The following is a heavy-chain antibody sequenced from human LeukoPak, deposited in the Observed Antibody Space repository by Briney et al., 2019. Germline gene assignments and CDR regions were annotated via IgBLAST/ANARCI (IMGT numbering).Heavy chain of an antibody. V-gene: IGHV3-23*01. CDR2: ISGSGAST. Sequence: GGSLRLSCAASGFTFSDYAMTWVRQAPGKGLEGVSSISGSGASTYYAGSVKGRFTISRDISKNTLYLQMSSLRAEDAAVYYCAKGEGAYYYYGVDVWGQGTTVTVSS. CDR1: GFTFSDYA. D-gene: IGHD1-26*01. CDR3: AKGEGAYYYYGVDV. J-gene: IGHJ6*02.